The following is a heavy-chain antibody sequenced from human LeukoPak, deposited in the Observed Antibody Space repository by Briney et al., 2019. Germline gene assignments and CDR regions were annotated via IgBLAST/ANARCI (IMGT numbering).Heavy chain of an antibody. Sequence: PGGSLRLSCAASGFTVSSNYMSWVRQAPGKGLEWVSVIYSGGSTYYADSVKGRFTISRDNSKNTLYLQMNSLRAEDTAVYCCARDLGYYDILTGYWGQGTLVTVSS. V-gene: IGHV3-66*02. D-gene: IGHD3-9*01. J-gene: IGHJ4*02. CDR3: ARDLGYYDILTGY. CDR1: GFTVSSNY. CDR2: IYSGGST.